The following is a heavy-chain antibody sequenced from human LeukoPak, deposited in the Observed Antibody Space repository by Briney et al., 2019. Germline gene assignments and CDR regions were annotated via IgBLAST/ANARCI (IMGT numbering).Heavy chain of an antibody. CDR3: ARDLIAVAGTDWFDP. CDR1: GGTFSSYA. V-gene: IGHV1-69*01. CDR2: IIPIFGTA. D-gene: IGHD6-19*01. Sequence: SVKVSCKASGGTFSSYAISWVRPAPGQGLEWMGGIIPIFGTANYAQKLQGRVTITADESTGTAYMELSSLRSEDTAVYYCARDLIAVAGTDWFDPWGQGTLVTVSS. J-gene: IGHJ5*02.